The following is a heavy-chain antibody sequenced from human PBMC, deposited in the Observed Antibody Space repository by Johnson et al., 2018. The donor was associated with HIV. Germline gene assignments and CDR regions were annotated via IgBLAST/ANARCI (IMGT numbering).Heavy chain of an antibody. CDR1: GFTFSSYG. D-gene: IGHD5-12*01. J-gene: IGHJ3*02. Sequence: QVQLVESGGGVVQPGGSLRLSCAASGFTFSSYGMHWVRQAPGNGLEWVAFIRYDGSNKYYADSVKGRFTISRDNSKNTLYLQMNSLRAEDTAVYYCAKDRILSGYGPGAFDIWGQGTMVTVSS. CDR2: IRYDGSNK. CDR3: AKDRILSGYGPGAFDI. V-gene: IGHV3-30*02.